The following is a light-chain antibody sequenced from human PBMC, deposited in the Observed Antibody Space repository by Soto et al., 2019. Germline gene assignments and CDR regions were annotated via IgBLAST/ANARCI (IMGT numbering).Light chain of an antibody. V-gene: IGKV1-39*01. CDR2: DAS. Sequence: IQMTQSPSSLSASVGDSVTISCRASQSISNYLSWYQQRPGKAPNLLIYDASSLRSGVPSRFRGSGSGTDFTLTISSLQPEDFATYYCQQSYSTPPITFGQGTRLGI. CDR1: QSISNY. CDR3: QQSYSTPPIT. J-gene: IGKJ5*01.